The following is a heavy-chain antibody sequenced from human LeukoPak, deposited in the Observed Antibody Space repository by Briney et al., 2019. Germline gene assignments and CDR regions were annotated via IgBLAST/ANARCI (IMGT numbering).Heavy chain of an antibody. V-gene: IGHV4-59*02. J-gene: IGHJ4*02. CDR1: GASVSNSH. D-gene: IGHD2/OR15-2a*01. Sequence: PSETLSLTCTVSGASVSNSHWNWIRHFPGKGLEWIGCLSYTGKTDYNPSLSSRVTISLGTSNNQVSLKLKSVTAADTALYFCAEGYFEPFAHWGPGTLVTVSS. CDR3: AEGYFEPFAH. CDR2: LSYTGKT.